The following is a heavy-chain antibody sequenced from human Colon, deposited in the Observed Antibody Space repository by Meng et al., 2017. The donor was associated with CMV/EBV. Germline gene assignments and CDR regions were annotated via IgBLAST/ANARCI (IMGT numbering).Heavy chain of an antibody. Sequence: ASVKVSCKVSGYTFTAYYLHWVRQAPGEGLEWMGWTNPYNGGTKYAQKFQGRVTMSSDTSISTAYMEVTRLRSDDTAVYYCARVDGGWGQGTQVTVSS. CDR1: GYTFTAYY. CDR3: ARVDGG. CDR2: TNPYNGGT. D-gene: IGHD3-16*01. V-gene: IGHV1-2*02. J-gene: IGHJ4*02.